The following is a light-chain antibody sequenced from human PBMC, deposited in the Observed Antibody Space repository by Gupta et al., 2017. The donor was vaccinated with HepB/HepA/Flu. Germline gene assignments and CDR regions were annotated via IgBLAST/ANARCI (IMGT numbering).Light chain of an antibody. J-gene: IGLJ1*01. CDR3: CTDAGSYSYV. CDR1: SSDVGGYNY. V-gene: IGLV2-11*01. CDR2: DVS. Sequence: SALPQPRSVSGSPAQSVPISCTGTSSDVGGYNYVSWDQQHPAKTRNLMIYDVSKRASGVPARFSGSKSGNTASLTISGPQEEEEADYYCCTDAGSYSYVFGTGTKVTVL.